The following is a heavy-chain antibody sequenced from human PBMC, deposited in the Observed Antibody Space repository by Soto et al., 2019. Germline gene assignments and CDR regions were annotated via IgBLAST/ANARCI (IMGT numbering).Heavy chain of an antibody. Sequence: ASGKVSCKVSGYTLTELSMHWVRQAPGKGLEWMGGFDPEDGETIYAQKFQGRVTMTEDTSTDTAYMELSSLRSEDTAVYYCATNYGDYVEAFDIWGQGTMVTVS. D-gene: IGHD4-17*01. J-gene: IGHJ3*02. CDR3: ATNYGDYVEAFDI. CDR2: FDPEDGET. CDR1: GYTLTELS. V-gene: IGHV1-24*01.